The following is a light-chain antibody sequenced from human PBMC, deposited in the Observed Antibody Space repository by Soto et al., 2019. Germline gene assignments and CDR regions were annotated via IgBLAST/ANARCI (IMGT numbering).Light chain of an antibody. V-gene: IGKV3-11*01. CDR3: QQHSNWPIT. J-gene: IGKJ5*01. Sequence: DIPLTQSPSTLSCSLGERAPLSGRASQSVSSYLAWYQQKPGQAPRLLIYDASNRATGIPARFSGSGSGTDFTLTISSLQPEEFAVYYCQQHSNWPITFGQGTRVEIK. CDR1: QSVSSY. CDR2: DAS.